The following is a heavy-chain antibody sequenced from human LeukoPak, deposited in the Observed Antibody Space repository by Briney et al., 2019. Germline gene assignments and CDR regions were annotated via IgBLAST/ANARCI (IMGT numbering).Heavy chain of an antibody. Sequence: PGGSLRLSCAASGFTFSSYSMNWVRQAPGKGLEWVSSISSSSSYIYYADSVKGRFTISRDNAKNSLYLQMNSLRAEDTVVYYCARDRRSGSAPYYYYGMDVWGQGTTVTVSS. CDR3: ARDRRSGSAPYYYYGMDV. V-gene: IGHV3-21*01. CDR2: ISSSSSYI. D-gene: IGHD3-10*01. CDR1: GFTFSSYS. J-gene: IGHJ6*02.